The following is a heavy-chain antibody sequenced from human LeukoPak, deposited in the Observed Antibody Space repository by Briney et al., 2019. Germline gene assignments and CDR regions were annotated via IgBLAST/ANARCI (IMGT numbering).Heavy chain of an antibody. CDR2: ISSTSSYI. J-gene: IGHJ4*02. CDR3: ARDLGGSGSLDY. CDR1: GFTFSSY. V-gene: IGHV3-21*01. Sequence: GGSLTLSCAASGFTFSSYMNWVRPAPGKGLEWVSSISSTSSYIYYADSVKGRFTISRDNAKNSLYLQMNSLRAEDTAVYYCARDLGGSGSLDYWGQGILVTVSS. D-gene: IGHD3-10*01.